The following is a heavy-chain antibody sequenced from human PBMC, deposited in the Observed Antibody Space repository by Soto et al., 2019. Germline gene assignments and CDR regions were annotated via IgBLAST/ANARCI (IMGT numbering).Heavy chain of an antibody. J-gene: IGHJ4*02. CDR2: MNPNSGNT. CDR3: VLGDQLLGGLSFDY. V-gene: IGHV1-8*01. Sequence: ASVKVSCKASGYTFTSYDINWVRQATGQGLEWMGWMNPNSGNTGYAQKFQGRVTMTRNTSISTAYMELSSLRSEDTAVYYCVLGDQLLGGLSFDYWGQGTLVTVSS. CDR1: GYTFTSYD. D-gene: IGHD2-2*01.